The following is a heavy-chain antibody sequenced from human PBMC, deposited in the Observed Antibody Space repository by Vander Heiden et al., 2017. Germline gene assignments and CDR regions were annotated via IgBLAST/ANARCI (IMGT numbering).Heavy chain of an antibody. D-gene: IGHD2-21*02. Sequence: HVQLVQSGAEVKKPGASVKVSCKAYGYTFTAYYMHWVRQAPGQGLEWMGWIDPNSGVTNYAQRFQGRVTMTRDTSISTGDMELSRLRSDDTAVYYCARALDLAYCGGDCYPDYWGQGTLVTVSS. V-gene: IGHV1-2*02. CDR2: IDPNSGVT. CDR1: GYTFTAYY. J-gene: IGHJ4*02. CDR3: ARALDLAYCGGDCYPDY.